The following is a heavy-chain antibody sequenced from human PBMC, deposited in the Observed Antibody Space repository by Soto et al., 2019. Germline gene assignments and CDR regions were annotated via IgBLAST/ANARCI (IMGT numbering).Heavy chain of an antibody. CDR2: ISYSAKT. CDR3: TRGAGAPWVRFDS. Sequence: PSETLSLTCFVSGYSITSGFYWGGVRQSPGKGLEWIGSISYSAKTFYNPSLASRLSIAVDTSMNQFSLRLTSVTAADTALYYCTRGAGAPWVRFDSWGQGTLVTVSS. CDR1: GYSITSGFY. D-gene: IGHD3-22*01. J-gene: IGHJ4*02. V-gene: IGHV4-38-2*02.